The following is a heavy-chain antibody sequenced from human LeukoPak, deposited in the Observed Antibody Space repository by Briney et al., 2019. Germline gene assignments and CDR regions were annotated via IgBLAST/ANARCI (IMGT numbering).Heavy chain of an antibody. V-gene: IGHV4-59*01. CDR1: GGSISSYY. D-gene: IGHD6-13*01. CDR3: ARSGYSSSWDRTSAYYYYGMDV. J-gene: IGHJ6*02. Sequence: PSETLSLTCTVSGGSISSYYWSWLRQPPGKGLEWIGYIYYSGSTNYNPSLKSRVAISVDTSKNQFSLKLSSVTAADTAVYYCARSGYSSSWDRTSAYYYYGMDVWGQGTTVTVSS. CDR2: IYYSGST.